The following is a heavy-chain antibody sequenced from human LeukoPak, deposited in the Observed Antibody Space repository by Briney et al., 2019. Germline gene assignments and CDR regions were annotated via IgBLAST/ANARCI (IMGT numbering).Heavy chain of an antibody. CDR3: ASCTAAAGTFDYYYMDV. Sequence: KTSETLSLTCTVSGGSISSYYWSWIRQPPGKGLEWIGYIYYSGSTNYNPSPKSRVTISVDTSKNQFSLKLSSVTAADTAVYYCASCTAAAGTFDYYYMDVWGKGTTVTVSS. CDR1: GGSISSYY. D-gene: IGHD6-13*01. J-gene: IGHJ6*03. CDR2: IYYSGST. V-gene: IGHV4-59*01.